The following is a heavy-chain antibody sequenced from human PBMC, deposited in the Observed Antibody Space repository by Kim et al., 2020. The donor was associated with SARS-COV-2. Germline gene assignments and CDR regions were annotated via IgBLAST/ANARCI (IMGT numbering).Heavy chain of an antibody. V-gene: IGHV3-66*01. Sequence: GGSLRLSCAASGFTVSSNYMSWVRQAPGKGLEWVSVIYSGGSTYYADSVKGRFTISRDNSNNTLYLQMNSLRAEDAAVYYCARDWGITMVRGAPAFWGQGTLVTVSA. CDR3: ARDWGITMVRGAPAF. D-gene: IGHD3-10*01. CDR2: IYSGGST. CDR1: GFTVSSNY. J-gene: IGHJ1*01.